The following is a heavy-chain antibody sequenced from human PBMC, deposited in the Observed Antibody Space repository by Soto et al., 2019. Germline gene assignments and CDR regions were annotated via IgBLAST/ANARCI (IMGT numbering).Heavy chain of an antibody. CDR2: ISGSGGST. J-gene: IGHJ1*01. Sequence: PGGSLRLSCAASGFTFSSYAMSWVRQAPGKGLEWVSAISGSGGSTYYADSVKGRFTISRDNSKNTLYLQMNSLRAEDTAVYYCAKSRLYCISTSCYYGYFQHWGQGTLVTVSS. CDR3: AKSRLYCISTSCYYGYFQH. CDR1: GFTFSSYA. V-gene: IGHV3-23*01. D-gene: IGHD2-2*01.